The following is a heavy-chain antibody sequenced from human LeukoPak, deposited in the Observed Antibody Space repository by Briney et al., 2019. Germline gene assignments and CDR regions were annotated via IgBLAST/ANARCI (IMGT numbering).Heavy chain of an antibody. CDR2: INPSGGST. CDR3: AGEDIVLMVYAQQKKYYYYYGMDV. Sequence: ASVKVSCKASGYTFTSYYMHWVRQAPGQGLEWMGIINPSGGSTSYAQKFQGRVTMTRDTSTSTVYMELSSLRSEDTAVYYCAGEDIVLMVYAQQKKYYYYYGMDVWGQGTTVTVSS. D-gene: IGHD2-8*01. CDR1: GYTFTSYY. J-gene: IGHJ6*02. V-gene: IGHV1-46*01.